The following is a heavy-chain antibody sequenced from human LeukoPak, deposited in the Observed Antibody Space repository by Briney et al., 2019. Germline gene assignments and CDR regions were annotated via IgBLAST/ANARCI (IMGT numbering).Heavy chain of an antibody. Sequence: ASVKFSCKASGYTFTGYYMHWVRQAPGQGLEWMGWINPNSGGTSYAQKFQGRVTMTRDTSISTAYVELSRLRSDDTAVYYCARDEDGYNEFDYWGQGTLVTVSS. CDR3: ARDEDGYNEFDY. D-gene: IGHD5-24*01. CDR1: GYTFTGYY. V-gene: IGHV1-2*02. CDR2: INPNSGGT. J-gene: IGHJ4*02.